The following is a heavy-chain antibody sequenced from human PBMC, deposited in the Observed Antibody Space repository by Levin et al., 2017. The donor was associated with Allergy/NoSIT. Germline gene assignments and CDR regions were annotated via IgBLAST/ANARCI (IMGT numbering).Heavy chain of an antibody. CDR2: IYYSGST. J-gene: IGHJ6*03. CDR3: ASGPATSYYYYYYYMDV. CDR1: GGSISSSSYY. V-gene: IGHV4-39*01. Sequence: SETLSLTCTVSGGSISSSSYYWGWIRQPPGKGLEWIGSIYYSGSTYYNPSLKSRVTISVDTSKNQFSLKLSSVTAADTAVYYCASGPATSYYYYYYYMDVWGKGTTVTVSS. D-gene: IGHD1-26*01.